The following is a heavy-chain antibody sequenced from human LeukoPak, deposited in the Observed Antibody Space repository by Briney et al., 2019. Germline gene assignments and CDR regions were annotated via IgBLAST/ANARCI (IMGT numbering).Heavy chain of an antibody. Sequence: GGSLRLSCAASGLTFSSYNMNWVRQAPGKGLEWVSSITSSSSYIYYADSVKGRFTISRGNAKNSLYLQMKRLRAEDTTVYYCARDGTPYYYDSSGYYDWFDPWGQGTLVTVSS. CDR3: ARDGTPYYYDSSGYYDWFDP. V-gene: IGHV3-21*01. CDR1: GLTFSSYN. D-gene: IGHD3-22*01. J-gene: IGHJ5*02. CDR2: ITSSSSYI.